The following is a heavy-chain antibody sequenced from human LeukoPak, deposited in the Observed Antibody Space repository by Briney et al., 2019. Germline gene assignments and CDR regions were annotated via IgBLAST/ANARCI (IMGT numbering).Heavy chain of an antibody. D-gene: IGHD3-3*01. CDR1: GFTFSSYA. CDR2: ISGSGGST. V-gene: IGHV3-23*01. CDR3: AKDLAIFGVVPYDAFDI. Sequence: GGSLRLSCAAPGFTFSSYAMSWVRQAPGKGLEWVSAISGSGGSTYYADSVKGRFTISRDNSKNTLYLQMNSLRAEDTAVYYCAKDLAIFGVVPYDAFDIWGQGTMVTVSS. J-gene: IGHJ3*02.